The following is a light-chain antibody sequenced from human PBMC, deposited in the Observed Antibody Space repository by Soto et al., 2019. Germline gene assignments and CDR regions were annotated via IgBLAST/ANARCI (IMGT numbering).Light chain of an antibody. CDR1: SSNIGSNT. J-gene: IGLJ3*02. Sequence: QSVLTQPPSASGTTGQWVTISCSGSSSNIGSNTVHWYQQLPGTAPRLLIYNNHQRPSGVPERLSASKSGTSASLALTEVQSEDEADYYCASWEDSLNAWVFRRGTKVTVL. CDR3: ASWEDSLNAWV. V-gene: IGLV1-44*01. CDR2: NNH.